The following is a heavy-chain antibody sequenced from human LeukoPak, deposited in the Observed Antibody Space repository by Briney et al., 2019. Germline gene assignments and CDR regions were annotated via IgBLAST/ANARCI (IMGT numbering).Heavy chain of an antibody. CDR3: AKLLGYRLERSDY. CDR2: ISGSGGST. Sequence: GGSLRLSCAASGFTFSTYAMSWVRQAPGKGLEWVSAISGSGGSTYYADSVKGRFTISRDSSKNTLYLQMNSLRAEDTALYYCAKLLGYRLERSDYWGQGTLVTVSS. D-gene: IGHD1-1*01. V-gene: IGHV3-23*01. CDR1: GFTFSTYA. J-gene: IGHJ4*02.